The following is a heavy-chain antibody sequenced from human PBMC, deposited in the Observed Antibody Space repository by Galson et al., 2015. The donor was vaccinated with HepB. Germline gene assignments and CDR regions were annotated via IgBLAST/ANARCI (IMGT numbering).Heavy chain of an antibody. CDR2: ILYDVSEE. CDR1: GFSFSNHA. J-gene: IGHJ6*02. Sequence: SLRLSCAASGFSFSNHAIHWVRQAPAKGLEWVAVILYDVSEEYYADSVKGRFTISRDNSKNTLHLQMNSLRDEDTAVYYCARDGGLWDYYYGMDVWGQGTTVTVSS. D-gene: IGHD1-26*01. V-gene: IGHV3-30*04. CDR3: ARDGGLWDYYYGMDV.